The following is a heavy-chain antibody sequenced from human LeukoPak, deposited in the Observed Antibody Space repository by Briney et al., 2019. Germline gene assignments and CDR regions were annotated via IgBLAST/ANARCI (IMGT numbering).Heavy chain of an antibody. CDR3: AKGHQPARYCSSTSCYLFDY. D-gene: IGHD2-2*01. Sequence: TGGSLRLSCVASEFTFSNYAMSWVRQAPGKGLEWVSTLSGSGGGTYYADSVKGRFTISRDNSKNTLYLQMNSLRAEDTAVYYCAKGHQPARYCSSTSCYLFDYWGQGTLVTVSS. V-gene: IGHV3-23*01. J-gene: IGHJ4*02. CDR2: LSGSGGGT. CDR1: EFTFSNYA.